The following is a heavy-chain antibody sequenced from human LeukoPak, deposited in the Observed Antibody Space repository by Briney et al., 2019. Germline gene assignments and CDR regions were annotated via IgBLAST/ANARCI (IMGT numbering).Heavy chain of an antibody. Sequence: GGSLRLSCAVSGLTFTSEAMTWVRQAPGKGLEWVSTIGGGPVYYADSVKGRFTISRDNSKNTLFLQMNSLRAEDTAIYYCAKDSYSHNGIYDALDIWGQGTMVTVSS. CDR2: IGGGPV. D-gene: IGHD2-8*01. CDR3: AKDSYSHNGIYDALDI. J-gene: IGHJ3*02. CDR1: GLTFTSEA. V-gene: IGHV3-23*01.